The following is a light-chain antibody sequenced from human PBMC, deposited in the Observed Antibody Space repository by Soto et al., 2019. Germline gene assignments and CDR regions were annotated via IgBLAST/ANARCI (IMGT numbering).Light chain of an antibody. V-gene: IGLV1-44*01. CDR3: AAWDDSLNGVV. J-gene: IGLJ2*01. Sequence: QSVLTQPPSASGTPGQRVTISCSGSSSNIGSNTVNWYQQLPGTAPKLLIYSNNQRPSGVPDRFSGSKAGTSSSLAISGPXXXXXXXYYCAAWDDSLNGVVFGGGTKLTVL. CDR1: SSNIGSNT. CDR2: SNN.